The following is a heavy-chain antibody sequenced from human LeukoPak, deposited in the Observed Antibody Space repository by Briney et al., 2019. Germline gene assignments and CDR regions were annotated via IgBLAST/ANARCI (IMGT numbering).Heavy chain of an antibody. CDR3: ARHFGGDIVVIPAAPPGTDYFDY. J-gene: IGHJ4*02. CDR2: IYYSGST. CDR1: GGSISSSSYY. V-gene: IGHV4-39*01. Sequence: SETLSLTCTVSGGSISSSSYYWGWIRQPPGKGLEWIGSIYYSGSTYYNPSLKSRVTISVDTSKNQFSLKLSSVTAADTAVYYCARHFGGDIVVIPAAPPGTDYFDYWGQGTLVTVSS. D-gene: IGHD2-2*01.